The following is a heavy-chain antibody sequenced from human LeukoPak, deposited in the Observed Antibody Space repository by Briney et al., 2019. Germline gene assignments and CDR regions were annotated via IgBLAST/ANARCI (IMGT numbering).Heavy chain of an antibody. CDR2: IYHSGST. CDR1: GGSISSSNW. CDR3: ARGITYYYDSSGSPPAY. V-gene: IGHV4-4*02. D-gene: IGHD3-22*01. J-gene: IGHJ4*02. Sequence: PSETLSLTRAVSGGSISSSNWWSWVRQPPGKGLEWIGEIYHSGSTNYNPSLKSRVTISVDKSKNQFSLKLSSVTAADTAVYYCARGITYYYDSSGSPPAYWGQGTLVTVSS.